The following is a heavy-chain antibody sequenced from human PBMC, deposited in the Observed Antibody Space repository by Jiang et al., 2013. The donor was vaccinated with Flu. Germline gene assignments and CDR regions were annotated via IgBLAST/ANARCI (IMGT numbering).Heavy chain of an antibody. CDR2: ISSGSGII. Sequence: VQLVESGGGLVQPGGTLRLSCAGSGFSFSSYSLNWVRQAPGKGLEWVAYISSGSGIISYADSVQGRFTISRVNAENSLYLQMSSLRDEDTGVYYCTRNPKWGGLVGGSTWGQGTLVTVSS. CDR1: GFSFSSYS. V-gene: IGHV3-48*02. J-gene: IGHJ4*02. D-gene: IGHD3-16*01. CDR3: TRNPKWGGLVGGST.